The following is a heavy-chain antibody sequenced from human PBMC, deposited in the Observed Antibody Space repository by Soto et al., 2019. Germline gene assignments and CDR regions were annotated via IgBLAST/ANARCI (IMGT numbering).Heavy chain of an antibody. CDR2: IDTSGTKI. D-gene: IGHD3-3*01. J-gene: IGHJ4*02. CDR3: ASHYDMWSGYLSPVDY. V-gene: IGHV3-11*01. Sequence: GGSLRLSCVASGFSLSDYAVNRVRQAPGKELEWISFIDTSGTKIYYADSVKGRFTITRDNAKNSLYLEMNSLRDEDTAVYYCASHYDMWSGYLSPVDYWGQGTLVTVSS. CDR1: GFSLSDYA.